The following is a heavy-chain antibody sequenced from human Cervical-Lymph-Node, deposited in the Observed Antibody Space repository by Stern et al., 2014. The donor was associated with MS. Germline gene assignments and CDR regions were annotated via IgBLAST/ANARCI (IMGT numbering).Heavy chain of an antibody. Sequence: QVQLGQSGAEVKKPGSSVKVSCQASGGTFNGYAINWLRQAPGQGLEWMGGIIPIFGTANYAQKFQGRVTITADESTRTSSMQLSSLRSNDTAVYYCARDGRHRDNYGLDVWGQGTTVIVSS. D-gene: IGHD2-15*01. CDR3: ARDGRHRDNYGLDV. J-gene: IGHJ6*02. CDR1: GGTFNGYA. V-gene: IGHV1-69*01. CDR2: IIPIFGTA.